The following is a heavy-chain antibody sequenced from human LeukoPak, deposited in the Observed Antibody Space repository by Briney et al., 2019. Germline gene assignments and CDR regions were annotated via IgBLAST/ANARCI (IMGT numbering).Heavy chain of an antibody. V-gene: IGHV4-59*01. J-gene: IGHJ4*02. CDR3: ARQYSYGYYFDY. CDR1: GGSISSYY. D-gene: IGHD5-18*01. CDR2: IYYSGST. Sequence: SETLSLTCTVSGGSISSYYWSWIRQPPGKGLEWIGYIYYSGSTNYNPSLKSRVTISVDTSKNQFSLKLSSVTAADTAVYYCARQYSYGYYFDYWGQRTLVTVSS.